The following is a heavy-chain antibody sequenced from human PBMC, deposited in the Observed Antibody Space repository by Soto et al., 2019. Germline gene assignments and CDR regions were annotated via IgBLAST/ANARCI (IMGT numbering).Heavy chain of an antibody. J-gene: IGHJ4*02. Sequence: ASVKVSCKVSGYSLTELSMHWGRQAPGKGLEWMGGFDPEDGETIYAQKFQGRVTMTEDTSTDTAYMELSSLRSDDTAVYYCARAPRIQPWLDLDYWGQGTLVTVSS. CDR1: GYSLTELS. CDR2: FDPEDGET. CDR3: ARAPRIQPWLDLDY. D-gene: IGHD5-18*01. V-gene: IGHV1-24*01.